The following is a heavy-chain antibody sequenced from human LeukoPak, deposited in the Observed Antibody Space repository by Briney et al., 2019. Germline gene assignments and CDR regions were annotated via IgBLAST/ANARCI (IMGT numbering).Heavy chain of an antibody. CDR2: ISSSSSTI. CDR3: ARDHPYTDNWGYYFDY. CDR1: GFTFSSYS. J-gene: IGHJ4*02. D-gene: IGHD1-1*01. V-gene: IGHV3-48*01. Sequence: GGSLRLSCAASGFTFSSYSMNWVRQAPGKGLEWVSYISSSSSTIYYADSVKGRFTISRDNAKNSLYLQMNSLRAEDTAVYHCARDHPYTDNWGYYFDYWGQGILVTVSS.